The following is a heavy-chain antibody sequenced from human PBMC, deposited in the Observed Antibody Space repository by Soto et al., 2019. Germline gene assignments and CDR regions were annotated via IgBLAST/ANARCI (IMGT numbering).Heavy chain of an antibody. J-gene: IGHJ6*02. D-gene: IGHD6-19*01. CDR1: GGSISSYY. CDR2: IYYSGST. CDR3: ARGVAGYYYYYYGMDV. Sequence: ETLSLTCTVSGGSISSYYWSWIRQPPGKGLEWIGYIYYSGSTNYNPSLKSRVTISVDTSKNQFSLKLSSVIAADTAVYYCARGVAGYYYYYYGMDVWGQGTTVTVSS. V-gene: IGHV4-59*01.